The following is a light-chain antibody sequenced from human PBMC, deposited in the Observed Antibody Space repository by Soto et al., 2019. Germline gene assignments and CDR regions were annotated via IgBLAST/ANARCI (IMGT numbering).Light chain of an antibody. J-gene: IGLJ2*01. CDR2: DVS. CDR1: SSDIGSYNY. CDR3: SSCTSSSTI. Sequence: QSALTQPASVSGSPGQSITISCTGTSSDIGSYNYVSWYQHHPGRVPQLLIYDVSYRPSGISNRFSGSKSGNTASLTISGLQAEDEAVYYCSSCTSSSTIFGGGTKLTVL. V-gene: IGLV2-14*03.